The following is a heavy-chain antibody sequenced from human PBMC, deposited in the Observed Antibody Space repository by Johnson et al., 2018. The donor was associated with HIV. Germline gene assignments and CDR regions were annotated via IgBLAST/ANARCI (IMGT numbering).Heavy chain of an antibody. D-gene: IGHD6-6*01. J-gene: IGHJ3*02. CDR3: ARVLMRGAYYCAKVYSSSVPAPGI. Sequence: LECISVIYSGGTTYYADSVKGRFTISRDNSKNTLYLQMNSLRAEDTAVYHCARVLMRGAYYCAKVYSSSVPAPGIWGQGTMVTVSS. CDR2: IYSGGTT. V-gene: IGHV3-53*01.